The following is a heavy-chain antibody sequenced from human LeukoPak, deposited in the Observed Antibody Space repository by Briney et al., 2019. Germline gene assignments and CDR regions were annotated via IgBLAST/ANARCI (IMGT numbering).Heavy chain of an antibody. CDR3: ARVMNYDFWSGYCPGFDP. V-gene: IGHV1-2*06. D-gene: IGHD3-3*01. Sequence: ASVKVSCKASGYTFTGYYMHWVRQAPGQGLEWMGRINPNSGGTNYAQKFQGRVTMTRDTSISIAYMELSRLRSDDTAVYYCARVMNYDFWSGYCPGFDPWGQGTLVTVSS. CDR1: GYTFTGYY. CDR2: INPNSGGT. J-gene: IGHJ5*02.